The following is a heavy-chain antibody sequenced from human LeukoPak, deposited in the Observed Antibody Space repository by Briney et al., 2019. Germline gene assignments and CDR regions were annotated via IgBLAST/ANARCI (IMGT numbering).Heavy chain of an antibody. CDR1: GGSFSGYY. CDR2: INHSGST. V-gene: IGHV4-34*01. J-gene: IGHJ6*03. CDR3: ARAGGDFWSGYHQNYYYYMDV. Sequence: PSETLSLTCAVYGGSFSGYYWSWIRQPPGKGLEWIGEINHSGSTNYNPSLKSRVTISVDTSKNQFSLKLSSVTAADTAVYYCARAGGDFWSGYHQNYYYYMDVWGKGTTVTVSS. D-gene: IGHD3-3*01.